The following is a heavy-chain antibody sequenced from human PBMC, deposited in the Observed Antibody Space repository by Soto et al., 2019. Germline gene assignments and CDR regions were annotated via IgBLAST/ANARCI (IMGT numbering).Heavy chain of an antibody. Sequence: EVQLLESGGGLVQPGGSLRLSCAASGFTFSSYAMSWVRQAPGKGLEWVSAISGSGGSTYYADSVKGRFTISGDNSKNTLYLQMNSLRAEDTAVYYCAKDGLGKTTVYYDDSSGYPYYFDYWGQGTLVTVSS. CDR3: AKDGLGKTTVYYDDSSGYPYYFDY. J-gene: IGHJ4*02. CDR1: GFTFSSYA. CDR2: ISGSGGST. V-gene: IGHV3-23*01. D-gene: IGHD3-22*01.